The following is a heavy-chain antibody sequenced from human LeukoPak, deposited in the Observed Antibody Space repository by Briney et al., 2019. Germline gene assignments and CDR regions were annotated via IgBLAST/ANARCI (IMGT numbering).Heavy chain of an antibody. V-gene: IGHV3-21*01. J-gene: IGHJ4*02. CDR1: GFTFSSYS. D-gene: IGHD2-2*01. Sequence: GGSLRLSCAASGFTFSSYSMNWVRQAPGKGLEWVSSISSSSSYIYYADSVKGRFTISRDNAKNSLYLQINSLRAEDTAVYYCARPPSSTSFSPFDYWGQGTLVTVSS. CDR3: ARPPSSTSFSPFDY. CDR2: ISSSSSYI.